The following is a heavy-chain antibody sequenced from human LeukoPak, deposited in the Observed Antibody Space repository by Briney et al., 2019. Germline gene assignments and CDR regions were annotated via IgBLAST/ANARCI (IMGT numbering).Heavy chain of an antibody. CDR2: INPNSGDT. CDR3: AREEKYYYDSSGYLD. J-gene: IGHJ4*02. CDR1: GGTFSSYA. Sequence: ASVKVSCKASGGTFSSYAISWVRQAPGQGLKWMGRINPNSGDTNYAQKFQGRVTMTRDTSISTAYMELTRLRSDDAAVYYCAREEKYYYDSSGYLDWGQGTLVTVSS. V-gene: IGHV1-2*06. D-gene: IGHD3-22*01.